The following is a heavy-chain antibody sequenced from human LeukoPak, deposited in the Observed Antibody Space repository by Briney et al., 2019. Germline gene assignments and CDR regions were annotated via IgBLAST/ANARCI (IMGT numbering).Heavy chain of an antibody. Sequence: ASVKVSCKASGYTFTGYYMHWVRQAPGQGLEWMGRINPNSGGTNYAQKFQGRVIMTRDTSISTAYMELSRLRSDDTAVYYCARDAKDASSGYSHFYYWVQGTLVTVSS. CDR3: ARDAKDASSGYSHFYY. D-gene: IGHD3-22*01. CDR1: GYTFTGYY. J-gene: IGHJ4*02. V-gene: IGHV1-2*06. CDR2: INPNSGGT.